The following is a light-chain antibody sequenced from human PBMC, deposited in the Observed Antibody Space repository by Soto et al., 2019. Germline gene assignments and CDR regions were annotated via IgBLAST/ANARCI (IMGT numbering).Light chain of an antibody. CDR2: DVS. CDR3: SSYTSSIL. Sequence: QPALTQPASVSGSPGQSITISCTGTSSDVGGYNYVSWYQQHPGKAPKLMIYDVSNRPSGVSNRFSGSKSGNTASLTISGLQAEDEADYYCSSYTSSILFGGGTKLTVL. CDR1: SSDVGGYNY. J-gene: IGLJ2*01. V-gene: IGLV2-14*01.